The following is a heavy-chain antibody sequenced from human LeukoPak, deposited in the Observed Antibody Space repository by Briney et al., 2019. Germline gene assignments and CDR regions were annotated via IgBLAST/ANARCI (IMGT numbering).Heavy chain of an antibody. D-gene: IGHD3-22*01. Sequence: ASVKVSCKASGYTFTSYDINWVRQATGQGLEWMGWINPNSGNTDYAQTLQGRVTMTRNTSISTGYMELSSLRSEDTAVYYCAREGGDYYDSIGYYVVDYWGQGTLVTVSS. V-gene: IGHV1-8*01. CDR3: AREGGDYYDSIGYYVVDY. CDR1: GYTFTSYD. J-gene: IGHJ4*02. CDR2: INPNSGNT.